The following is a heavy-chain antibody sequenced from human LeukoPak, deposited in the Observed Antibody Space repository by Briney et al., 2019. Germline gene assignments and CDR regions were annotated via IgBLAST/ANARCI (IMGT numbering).Heavy chain of an antibody. CDR2: ISYDGSNK. D-gene: IGHD3-3*01. CDR3: ARDARWRYDFWSGYYPRHYYYGMDV. CDR1: GFTFSSYA. J-gene: IGHJ6*02. Sequence: PGRSLRLSCAASGFTFSSYAMHWVRQAPGKGLEWVAVISYDGSNKYYADSVKGRFTISRDNSKSTLYLQMNSLRAEDTAVYYCARDARWRYDFWSGYYPRHYYYGMDVWGQGTTVTVSS. V-gene: IGHV3-30-3*01.